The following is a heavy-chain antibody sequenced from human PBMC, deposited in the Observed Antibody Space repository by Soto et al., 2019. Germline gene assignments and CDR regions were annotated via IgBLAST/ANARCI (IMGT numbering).Heavy chain of an antibody. CDR1: GFTFSTYG. CDR2: TWFDVSNK. D-gene: IGHD1-26*01. J-gene: IGHJ4*02. CDR3: ARRQDGGNYFSYLDY. V-gene: IGHV3-33*01. Sequence: QVQLVESGGGVVQPGRSLTLSCEASGFTFSTYGMHWVRQAPGKGLEWVAFTWFDVSNKYYADSVKGRFTISRDNSKNTLYLQMDSLRAQDTAVYFCARRQDGGNYFSYLDYWGQGTLVTVSS.